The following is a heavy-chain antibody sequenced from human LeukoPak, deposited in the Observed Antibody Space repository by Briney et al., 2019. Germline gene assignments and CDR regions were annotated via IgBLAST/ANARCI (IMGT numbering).Heavy chain of an antibody. CDR3: ARESNGDYLHY. CDR2: ISYDGSNK. D-gene: IGHD4-17*01. Sequence: GGSLRLSCAASGFTFSSYAMHWVRQAPGKGLEWVAVISYDGSNKYYADSVKGRFTISRDNSKNTLYLQMNSLRAEDTAVYYCARESNGDYLHYWGQRTLVTVSS. J-gene: IGHJ4*02. CDR1: GFTFSSYA. V-gene: IGHV3-30-3*01.